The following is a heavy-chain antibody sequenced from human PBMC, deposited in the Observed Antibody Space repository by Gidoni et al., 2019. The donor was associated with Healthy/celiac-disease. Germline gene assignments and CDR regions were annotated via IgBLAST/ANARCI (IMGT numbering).Heavy chain of an antibody. V-gene: IGHV3-21*01. D-gene: IGHD5-18*01. Sequence: EVQLVESGGGLVKPGGSLRLSCAASGFTFSSYRMNWVRQAPGKGLEWVSSISSSSSYIYYAASVKGRFTISRDNAKNSLYLQMNSLRAEDTAVYYCARGRGGLLNYYYYGMDVWGQGTTVTVSS. CDR1: GFTFSSYR. CDR2: ISSSSSYI. J-gene: IGHJ6*02. CDR3: ARGRGGLLNYYYYGMDV.